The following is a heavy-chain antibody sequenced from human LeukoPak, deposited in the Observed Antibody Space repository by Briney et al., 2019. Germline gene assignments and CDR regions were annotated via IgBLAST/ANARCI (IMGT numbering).Heavy chain of an antibody. J-gene: IGHJ4*02. V-gene: IGHV3-30*18. CDR1: GFTFSSYA. CDR3: AKGKWELYYFDY. CDR2: VSYDGNNK. D-gene: IGHD1-26*01. Sequence: GGSLRLSCAASGFTFSSYAMHWVRQAPGKGLEWVAVVSYDGNNKYYADSVKGRFTISRDNSKNTLYLQMNSLRAEDTAVYYCAKGKWELYYFDYWGQGTRVTVSS.